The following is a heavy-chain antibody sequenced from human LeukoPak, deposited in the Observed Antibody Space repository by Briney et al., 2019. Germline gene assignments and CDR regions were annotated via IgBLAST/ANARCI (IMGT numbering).Heavy chain of an antibody. J-gene: IGHJ4*02. CDR1: GLNFGNYW. Sequence: GGSLRLSCVASGLNFGNYWMDWVRQAPGKGLEWVGNINQDGRAKNYVDSVKGRFTISRDNAEKSLYLHMNSLRAEDTAIYYCARDFESWGQGTLVTVSS. CDR2: INQDGRAK. V-gene: IGHV3-7*03. CDR3: ARDFES.